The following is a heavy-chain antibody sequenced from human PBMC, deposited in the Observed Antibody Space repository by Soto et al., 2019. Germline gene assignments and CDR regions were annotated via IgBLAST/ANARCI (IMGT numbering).Heavy chain of an antibody. CDR3: AREKVAAAGTGPEDYYYYGMDV. J-gene: IGHJ6*02. CDR1: GGTFSSYA. D-gene: IGHD6-13*01. V-gene: IGHV1-69*01. Sequence: QVQLVQSGAEVKKPGSSVKVSCKASGGTFSSYAISWVRQAPGQGLEWMGGIIPIFGTANYAQKFQGRVTITADESTSTAYMELSSLRSEDTAVYYCAREKVAAAGTGPEDYYYYGMDVWCQGTTVTVSS. CDR2: IIPIFGTA.